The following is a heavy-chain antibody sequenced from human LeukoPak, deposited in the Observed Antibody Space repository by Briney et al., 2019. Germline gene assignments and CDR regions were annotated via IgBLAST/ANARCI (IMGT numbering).Heavy chain of an antibody. V-gene: IGHV3-53*01. CDR1: GFTVSSNY. CDR3: ASETTVVTPGYFDY. CDR2: IYSGGST. Sequence: GGSLRPSCAASGFTVSSNYMSWVRQAPGKGLEWVSVIYSGGSTYYADSVKGRFTISRDNSKNTLYLQMNSLRAEDTAVYYCASETTVVTPGYFDYWGQGTLVTVSS. J-gene: IGHJ4*02. D-gene: IGHD4-23*01.